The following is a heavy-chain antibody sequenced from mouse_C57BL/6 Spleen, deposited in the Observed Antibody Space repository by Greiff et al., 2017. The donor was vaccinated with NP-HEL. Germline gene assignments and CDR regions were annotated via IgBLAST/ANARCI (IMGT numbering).Heavy chain of an antibody. D-gene: IGHD1-1*01. CDR1: GYTFTDYN. CDR3: ARRGVKLRGLDY. Sequence: EVQLQQSGPELVKPGASVKMSCKASGYTFTDYNMHWVKQSHGKSLEWIGYINPNNGGTSYNQKFKGKATLTVNKSSSTAYMELRSLTSEDSAVYYCARRGVKLRGLDYWGQGTTLTVSS. CDR2: INPNNGGT. J-gene: IGHJ2*01. V-gene: IGHV1-22*01.